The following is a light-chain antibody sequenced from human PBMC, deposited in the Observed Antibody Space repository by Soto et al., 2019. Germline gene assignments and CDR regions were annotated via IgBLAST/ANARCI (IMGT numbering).Light chain of an antibody. Sequence: EIVLTQSPATLSLSPGERATLSCGASQSVSSDYLAWYQQIPGLAPRLLIFDASSRATGIPDRFSGSGSGTEFTLTISRLESEDTAAYYSQMYGSSPHAVGGGTKV. V-gene: IGKV3D-20*01. CDR2: DAS. CDR3: QMYGSSPHA. J-gene: IGKJ4*01. CDR1: QSVSSDY.